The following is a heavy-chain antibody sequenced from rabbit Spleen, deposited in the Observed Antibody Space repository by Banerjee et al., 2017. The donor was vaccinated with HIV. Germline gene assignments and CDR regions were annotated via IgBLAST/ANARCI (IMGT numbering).Heavy chain of an antibody. J-gene: IGHJ3*01. CDR3: AREDVGGSVSL. V-gene: IGHV1S7*01. CDR1: GFTLSSSDY. CDR2: IYPMTETT. D-gene: IGHD1-1*01. Sequence: QLKETGGGLVQPGGSLKLSCKASGFTLSSSDYICWVRQAPGKGLEWIGIIYPMTETTYYANWVNGRFTISSDNAQNTVDLQMNSLTAADTATYFCAREDVGGSVSLWGQGTLVTVS.